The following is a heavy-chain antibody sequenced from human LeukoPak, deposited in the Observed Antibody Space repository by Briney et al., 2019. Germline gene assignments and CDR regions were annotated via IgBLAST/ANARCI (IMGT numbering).Heavy chain of an antibody. D-gene: IGHD1-26*01. CDR3: ARAEELRAFDI. CDR2: IYYSGST. CDR1: GGFFSSYY. V-gene: IGHV4-59*08. Sequence: SETLSLTCTVSGGFFSSYYWSWIRQPPGKGLEWIGYIYYSGSTNYNPSLKSRVTISVDTSKNQFSLKLSSVTAADTAVYYCARAEELRAFDIWGQGTMVTVSS. J-gene: IGHJ3*02.